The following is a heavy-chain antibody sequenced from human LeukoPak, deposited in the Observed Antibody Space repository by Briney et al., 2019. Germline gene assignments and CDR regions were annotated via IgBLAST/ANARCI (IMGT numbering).Heavy chain of an antibody. D-gene: IGHD3-3*01. Sequence: PGGSLRLSCAASGFTFSTYWMSWVRQAPGKGLEWVASIKEDGSEKHYVDSVKGRFTISRDNAKNSLYLQMNSLRAEDTAVYYCARVSAEWLLFYWGQGTLVTVSS. J-gene: IGHJ4*02. V-gene: IGHV3-7*01. CDR3: ARVSAEWLLFY. CDR1: GFTFSTYW. CDR2: IKEDGSEK.